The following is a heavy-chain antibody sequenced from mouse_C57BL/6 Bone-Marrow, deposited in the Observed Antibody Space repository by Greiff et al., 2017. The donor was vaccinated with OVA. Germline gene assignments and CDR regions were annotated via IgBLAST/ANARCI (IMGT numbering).Heavy chain of an antibody. CDR2: IHPNSGST. J-gene: IGHJ4*01. V-gene: IGHV1-64*01. CDR3: ARGEGYDGYYAYYAMDY. D-gene: IGHD2-3*01. Sequence: QVQLQQPGAELVKPGASVKLSCKASGYTFTSYWMHWVKQRPGQGLEWIGMIHPNSGSTNYNEKFKSKATLTVDKSSSTAYMQLSSLTSEDSAVYFCARGEGYDGYYAYYAMDYWGQGTSVTVSS. CDR1: GYTFTSYW.